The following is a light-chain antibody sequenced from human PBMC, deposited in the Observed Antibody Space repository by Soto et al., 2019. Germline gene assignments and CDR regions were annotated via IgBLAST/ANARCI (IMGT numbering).Light chain of an antibody. J-gene: IGKJ1*01. CDR3: QHYNSYSEA. CDR1: PTISSW. CDR2: KAS. V-gene: IGKV1-5*03. Sequence: IRMTQSPSTLSGSVGDRVTVPYRSRPTISSWLAWCQQEPVKGPKLLIYKASTLKSVVPSRFSGSGSGTEITLTISSLQPDDCATYYCQHYNSYSEAFGQGTKVDIK.